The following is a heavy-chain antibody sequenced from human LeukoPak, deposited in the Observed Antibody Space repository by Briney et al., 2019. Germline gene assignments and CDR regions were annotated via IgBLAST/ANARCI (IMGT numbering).Heavy chain of an antibody. CDR3: SRIRWFGDSNWFDP. V-gene: IGHV4-39*07. J-gene: IGHJ5*02. Sequence: MTSETLSLTCTVSGGSITSSSYYWGWIRQPPGKGLEWIGSIYYSGSTYYNPSLKSRVTISVDTSKNQFSLKVSSVTAADTAVYYCSRIRWFGDSNWFDPWGQGTLVTVSS. D-gene: IGHD3-10*01. CDR2: IYYSGST. CDR1: GGSITSSSYY.